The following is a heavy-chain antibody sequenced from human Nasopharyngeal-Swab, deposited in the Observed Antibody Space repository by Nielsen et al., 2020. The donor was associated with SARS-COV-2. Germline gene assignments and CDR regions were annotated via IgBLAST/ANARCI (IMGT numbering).Heavy chain of an antibody. D-gene: IGHD3-22*01. V-gene: IGHV4-31*03. CDR2: IYYSGST. CDR1: GGSISSGGYY. J-gene: IGHJ3*02. CDR3: ARARITMIVVVDAFDI. Sequence: LRLSCTVSGGSISSGGYYWSWLRQHPGKGLEWIGYIYYSGSTYYNPSLKSRVTISVDTSKNQFSLKLSSVTAADTAVYYCARARITMIVVVDAFDIWGQGTMVTVSS.